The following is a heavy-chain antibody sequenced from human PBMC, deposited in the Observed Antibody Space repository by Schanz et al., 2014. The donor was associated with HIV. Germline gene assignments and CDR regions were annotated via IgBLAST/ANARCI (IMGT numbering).Heavy chain of an antibody. CDR1: GFTFSSYA. J-gene: IGHJ4*02. V-gene: IGHV3-23*01. CDR2: ISGSAGRA. CDR3: ANEEVPNDY. Sequence: EVQLWESGGALVQPGGSLRLSCTASGFTFSSYAMSWVRQAPGKGLQWVSVISGSAGRAYYADAVKGRFTMSRDNSKNTLYLQMNSLRVEDTAVYYCANEEVPNDYWGQGTLVTVSS.